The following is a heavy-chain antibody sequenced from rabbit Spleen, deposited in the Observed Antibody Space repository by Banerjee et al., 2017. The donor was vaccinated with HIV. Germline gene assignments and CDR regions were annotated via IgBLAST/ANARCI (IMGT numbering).Heavy chain of an antibody. J-gene: IGHJ6*01. CDR3: AREITGTISNL. CDR1: GFSFTNNFY. V-gene: IGHV1S45*01. D-gene: IGHD7-1*01. Sequence: QEQVVESGGGLVKPEGSLTLTCTASGFSFTNNFYMCWVRQAPGKGLELIACIYAGNTNVYYASWAKGRFTISKTSSTTVTLQMTSLTAADTATYFCAREITGTISNLWGQGTLVTVS. CDR2: IYAGNTNV.